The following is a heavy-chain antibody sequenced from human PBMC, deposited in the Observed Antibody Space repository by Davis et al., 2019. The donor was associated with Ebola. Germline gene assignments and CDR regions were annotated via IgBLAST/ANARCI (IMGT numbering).Heavy chain of an antibody. CDR2: IIPIFGTA. CDR3: AAKASSGWSYGMDV. CDR1: GGTFSSYA. J-gene: IGHJ6*02. D-gene: IGHD6-19*01. V-gene: IGHV1-69*05. Sequence: SVKVSCKASGGTFSSYAISWVRQAPGQGLEWMGGIIPIFGTANYAQKFQERVTITRDMSTSTAYMELSSLRSEDTAVYYRAAKASSGWSYGMDVWGQGTTVTVSS.